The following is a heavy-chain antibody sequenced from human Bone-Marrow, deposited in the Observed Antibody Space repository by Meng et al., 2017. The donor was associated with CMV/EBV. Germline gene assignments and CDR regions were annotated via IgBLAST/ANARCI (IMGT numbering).Heavy chain of an antibody. D-gene: IGHD3-3*01. J-gene: IGHJ6*02. V-gene: IGHV1-69*10. CDR1: GYTFTSYY. Sequence: SVKVSCKASGYTFTSYYMHWVRQAPGQGLEWMGGITPILGIANYAQKFQGRVTITADKSTSTAYMELSSLRSEDTAVYYCASHTVYDFWSGSYYYYGMDVWGQGTTVTVSS. CDR3: ASHTVYDFWSGSYYYYGMDV. CDR2: ITPILGIA.